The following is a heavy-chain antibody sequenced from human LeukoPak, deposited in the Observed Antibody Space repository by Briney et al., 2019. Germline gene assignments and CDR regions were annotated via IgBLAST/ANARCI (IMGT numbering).Heavy chain of an antibody. J-gene: IGHJ4*02. V-gene: IGHV3-48*03. CDR1: GFTFSTYE. D-gene: IGHD3-10*01. CDR3: AKDAHGSGSSALDY. Sequence: GGSLRLSCAASGFTFSTYEMNWVRQAPGKGLEWVSYISNSGRTIYYADSVKGRFTISRDNSKNTLYLQMNSLRAEDTAVYYCAKDAHGSGSSALDYWGQGTLVTVSS. CDR2: ISNSGRTI.